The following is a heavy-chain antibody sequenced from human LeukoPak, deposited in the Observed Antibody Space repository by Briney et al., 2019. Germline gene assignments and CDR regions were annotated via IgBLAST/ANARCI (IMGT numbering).Heavy chain of an antibody. CDR3: ARTARVSDH. CDR1: DDSINTYY. D-gene: IGHD2-21*02. J-gene: IGHJ4*02. Sequence: SETLSLTCTVSDDSINTYYWSWIRQPPGKALECIGYIYRSGDTNSNPSLKSRVTMSLDTSNRQFSLQLRSVTAADTAVYFCARTARVSDHWGQGLLVTVSS. CDR2: IYRSGDT. V-gene: IGHV4-4*08.